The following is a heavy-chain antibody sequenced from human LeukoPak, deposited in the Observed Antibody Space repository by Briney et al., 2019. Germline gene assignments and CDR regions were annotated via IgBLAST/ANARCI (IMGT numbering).Heavy chain of an antibody. Sequence: GESLKISCKGSGYSFTSYWIGWVRQMPGKGLEWMGIIYPGDSDTRYSPSFQGQVTISADKYISTAYLQWSSLKASDTAMYYCARGAEMATIYFDYWGQGTLVTVSS. CDR2: IYPGDSDT. V-gene: IGHV5-51*01. CDR3: ARGAEMATIYFDY. D-gene: IGHD5-24*01. CDR1: GYSFTSYW. J-gene: IGHJ4*02.